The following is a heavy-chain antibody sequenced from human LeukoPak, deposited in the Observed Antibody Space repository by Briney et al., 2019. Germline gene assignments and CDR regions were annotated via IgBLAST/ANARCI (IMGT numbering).Heavy chain of an antibody. CDR1: GYTFSNYG. D-gene: IGHD3-3*01. Sequence: ASVKVSCKASGYTFSNYGISWVRQAPGQGLEWMGWINTNTGNPTYAQGFTGRFVFSLDTSVSTAYLQISTLKAEDTAVYYCARNSIFGVIWDWGQGTLVTVSS. CDR2: INTNTGNP. CDR3: ARNSIFGVIWD. V-gene: IGHV7-4-1*02. J-gene: IGHJ4*02.